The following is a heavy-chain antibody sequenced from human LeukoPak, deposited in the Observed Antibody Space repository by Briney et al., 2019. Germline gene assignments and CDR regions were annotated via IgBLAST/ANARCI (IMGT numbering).Heavy chain of an antibody. D-gene: IGHD6-13*01. V-gene: IGHV3-23*01. CDR2: ISGSGGST. CDR1: GFTFSNYW. Sequence: PGGSLRLSCTASGFTFSNYWMSWVRQAPGKGLEWVSAISGSGGSTYYADSVKGRFTISRDNSKNTLYLQMNSLRAEDTAVYYCATLSPQQQLVSWGQGTLVTVSS. J-gene: IGHJ4*02. CDR3: ATLSPQQQLVS.